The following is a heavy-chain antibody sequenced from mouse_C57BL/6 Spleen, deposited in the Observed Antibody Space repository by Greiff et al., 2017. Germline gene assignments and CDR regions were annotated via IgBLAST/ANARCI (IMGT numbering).Heavy chain of an antibody. Sequence: VQLQQSGPVLVKPGASVKMSCKASGYTFTDYYMNWVKQSHGKSLEWIGVINPYNGGTSYNQKFKGKATLTVDKSSSTAYMELNSLTSEDSAVYYCARAKDYDYDGYFDVWGTGTTVTVSS. V-gene: IGHV1-19*01. D-gene: IGHD2-4*01. CDR3: ARAKDYDYDGYFDV. J-gene: IGHJ1*03. CDR2: INPYNGGT. CDR1: GYTFTDYY.